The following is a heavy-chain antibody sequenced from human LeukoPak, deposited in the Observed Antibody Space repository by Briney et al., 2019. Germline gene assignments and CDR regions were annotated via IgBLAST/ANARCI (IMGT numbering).Heavy chain of an antibody. Sequence: GASVKLSCKASGYTFTGYYIHWVRQAPGQGLEWMGRINPNSGGTNYAQKFQGRVTMARDTSISTAYMELSRLRSGDTAVYYCARRVTTTAFDIWGQGTMVTVSS. CDR3: ARRVTTTAFDI. V-gene: IGHV1-2*06. D-gene: IGHD4-11*01. J-gene: IGHJ3*02. CDR2: INPNSGGT. CDR1: GYTFTGYY.